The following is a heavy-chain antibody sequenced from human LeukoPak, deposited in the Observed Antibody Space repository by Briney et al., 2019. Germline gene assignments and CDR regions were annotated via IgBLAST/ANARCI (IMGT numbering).Heavy chain of an antibody. CDR2: IYSSGST. J-gene: IGHJ3*02. CDR3: AREVVVTSEGGDDAFDI. CDR1: GGSIRNEY. V-gene: IGHV4-4*07. Sequence: SETLSLTCTVSGGSIRNEYWSWIRQPAGKGLEWIGRIYSSGSTNYNPSLSSRITMTVDTSKNQFSLKLSSVTAADTAVYYCAREVVVTSEGGDDAFDIWGQGTMVTVSS. D-gene: IGHD3-22*01.